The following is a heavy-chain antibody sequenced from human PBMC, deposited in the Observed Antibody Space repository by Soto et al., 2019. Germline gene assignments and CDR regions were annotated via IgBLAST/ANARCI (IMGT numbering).Heavy chain of an antibody. CDR3: ATCSRITIFAVDTTDYGKDV. Sequence: GWSLRLACAASGFTCSNDYMSWVRQAPRRRLEWVSVIYSGGSTYYADSVKGRFTISRDNSKNTLYLQMNSLRAEDTAVYYCATCSRITIFAVDTTDYGKDVWGKGSPVTVSS. V-gene: IGHV3-53*01. J-gene: IGHJ6*04. CDR1: GFTCSNDY. D-gene: IGHD3-3*01. CDR2: IYSGGST.